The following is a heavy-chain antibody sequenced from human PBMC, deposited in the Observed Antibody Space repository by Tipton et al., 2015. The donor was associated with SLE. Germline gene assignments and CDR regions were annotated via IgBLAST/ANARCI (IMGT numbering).Heavy chain of an antibody. CDR1: GGSFSGYY. J-gene: IGHJ4*02. V-gene: IGHV4-34*01. CDR3: AILYGDYVGYFDY. CDR2: INHSGST. D-gene: IGHD4-17*01. Sequence: TLSLTCAVYGGSFSGYYWSWIRQPPGKGLEWIGEINHSGSTNYNPSLKSRVTISVDTSKNQFSLKLSSVTAADTAVYYCAILYGDYVGYFDYWGQGTLVTVSS.